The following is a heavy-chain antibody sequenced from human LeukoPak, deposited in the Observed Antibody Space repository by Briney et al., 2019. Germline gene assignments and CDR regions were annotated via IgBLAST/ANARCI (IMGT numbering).Heavy chain of an antibody. J-gene: IGHJ3*02. CDR1: GGSISSGSYY. CDR3: ARDIPAGIAVAGDAFDI. V-gene: IGHV4-61*02. CDR2: IYTSGST. Sequence: SETLSLTCTVSGGSISSGSYYWSWIRQPAGKGLEWIGRIYTSGSTNYNPSLKSRVTISVDTSKNQFSLKLSSVTAADTAVYYCARDIPAGIAVAGDAFDIWGQGTMVTVSS. D-gene: IGHD6-19*01.